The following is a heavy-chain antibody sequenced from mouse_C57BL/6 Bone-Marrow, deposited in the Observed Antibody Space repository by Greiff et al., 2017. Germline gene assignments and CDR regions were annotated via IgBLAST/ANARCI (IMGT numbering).Heavy chain of an antibody. J-gene: IGHJ3*01. Sequence: QFQLQQPGAELVTPGASVKLSCKASGYTFTSYWMHWVKQRPGRGLEWLGRIDPNRGGTTYNEKFKSKATLTVDKPSSTAYMQLSSLTSEDAAVYYCARFHYYVSSYWFADWGQWTLVTVSA. D-gene: IGHD1-1*01. CDR1: GYTFTSYW. CDR2: IDPNRGGT. CDR3: ARFHYYVSSYWFAD. V-gene: IGHV1-72*01.